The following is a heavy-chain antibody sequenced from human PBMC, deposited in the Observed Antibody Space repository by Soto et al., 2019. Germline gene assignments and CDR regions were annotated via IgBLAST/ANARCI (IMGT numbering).Heavy chain of an antibody. CDR1: GFSFSSYW. Sequence: GGSLRLSCVASGFSFSSYWMSWVRQAPGKGLEWVANIKEDGSEKYYVDSVKGRFTISRDNAKNSLYLQMNSLRAEDTAVYYCVRDREGGSSWDVWGKGTTVTVSS. CDR3: VRDREGGSSWDV. CDR2: IKEDGSEK. D-gene: IGHD2-2*01. V-gene: IGHV3-7*01. J-gene: IGHJ6*04.